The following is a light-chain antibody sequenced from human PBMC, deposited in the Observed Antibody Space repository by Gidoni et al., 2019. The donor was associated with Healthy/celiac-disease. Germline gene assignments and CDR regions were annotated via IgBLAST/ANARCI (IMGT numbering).Light chain of an antibody. J-gene: IGLJ2*01. CDR3: YSTDSSGRRVNVV. Sequence: SYELTQPPSVSVSPGQTARITCSGDAFPKKYAYWYQQKSGQAPVLVIYEDSKRPSGIPERFSGSSSGTMATLTISGAQVEDEADYYCYSTDSSGRRVNVVFGGGTKLTVL. CDR2: EDS. CDR1: AFPKKY. V-gene: IGLV3-10*01.